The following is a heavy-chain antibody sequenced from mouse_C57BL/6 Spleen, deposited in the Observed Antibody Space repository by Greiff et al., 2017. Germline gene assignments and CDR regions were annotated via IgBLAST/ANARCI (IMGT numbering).Heavy chain of an antibody. CDR3: TRAVALDC. CDR2: IDPETGGT. CDR1: GYTFTDYE. D-gene: IGHD1-1*01. Sequence: VKLQESGAELVRPGASVTLSCKALGYTFTDYEMHWVKQTPVHGLEWIGAIDPETGGTAYNQKFKGKAILTADKSSSTAYMELRSLTSEDSAVYYCTRAVALDCWGQGTTLTVSS. J-gene: IGHJ2*01. V-gene: IGHV1-15*01.